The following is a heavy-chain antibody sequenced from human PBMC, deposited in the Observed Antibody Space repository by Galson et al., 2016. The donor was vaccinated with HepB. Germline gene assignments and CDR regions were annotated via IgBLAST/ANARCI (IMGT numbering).Heavy chain of an antibody. D-gene: IGHD1-1*01. CDR3: AREERGVQLFYYYYSGLDA. V-gene: IGHV4-34*04. CDR2: ISHSAAT. J-gene: IGHJ6*02. Sequence: ETLSLTCAVYGASMTTYSGTPNFYRWNWLRQAPGKGLEWIGDISHSAATKDTPALKSRALISIDTSKNQFSLTLNSVNAADAAVYYCAREERGVQLFYYYYSGLDAWGQGTTVTVS. CDR1: GASMTTYSGTPNFYR.